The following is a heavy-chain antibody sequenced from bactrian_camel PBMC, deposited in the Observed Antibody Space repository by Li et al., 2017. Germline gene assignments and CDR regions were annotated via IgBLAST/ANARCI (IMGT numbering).Heavy chain of an antibody. V-gene: IGHV3S31*01. CDR1: GFSFSDYA. D-gene: IGHD2*01. J-gene: IGHJ6*01. Sequence: QLVESGGGLVQPGGSLRLSCSASGFSFSDYAMSWVRQAPGKGLEWVSGINGGGGTTFYADSVKGRFTISRDNAKNTLYLAMNSLTPEDTAMYYCAAATRACPLASTTALVTGARGPRSPSP. CDR2: INGGGGTT. CDR3: AAATRACPLASTTALVT.